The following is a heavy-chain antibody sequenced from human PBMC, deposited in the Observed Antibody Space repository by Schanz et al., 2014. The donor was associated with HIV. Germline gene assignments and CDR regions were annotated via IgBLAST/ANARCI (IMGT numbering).Heavy chain of an antibody. Sequence: QVQLVQSGAEVKKPGSSVRVSCKASGDTFSTYAFSWVRQAPGQGLEWMGGIIPIFGTAKYAQKFQGRVTITADESTRTAYMELTNLRSGDTAVYYCARETYYYDSSGPPLNAFDIWGQGTMVTVSS. V-gene: IGHV1-69*01. D-gene: IGHD3-22*01. CDR2: IIPIFGTA. CDR3: ARETYYYDSSGPPLNAFDI. CDR1: GDTFSTYA. J-gene: IGHJ3*02.